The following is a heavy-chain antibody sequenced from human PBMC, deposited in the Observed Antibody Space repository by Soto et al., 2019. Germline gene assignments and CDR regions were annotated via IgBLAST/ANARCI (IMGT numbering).Heavy chain of an antibody. Sequence: SETLCLTCTVSGDSISSYYWSWIRQPPGKGLEWVGYVHYSGTTKYNPSLKTRVTISVDTSKNQFSLKLSSVTAADTAIYFCARLAPISDGSGSRYEFEHCGLGTLVTVSS. CDR2: VHYSGTT. CDR3: ARLAPISDGSGSRYEFEH. D-gene: IGHD3-22*01. J-gene: IGHJ4*02. V-gene: IGHV4-59*08. CDR1: GDSISSYY.